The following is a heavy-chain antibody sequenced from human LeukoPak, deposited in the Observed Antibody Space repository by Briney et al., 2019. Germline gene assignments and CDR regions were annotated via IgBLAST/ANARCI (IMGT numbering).Heavy chain of an antibody. CDR3: SRGDYCSSTSCYLTIDY. V-gene: IGHV1-69*13. CDR2: IIPIFGTA. J-gene: IGHJ4*02. CDR1: GGTSSSYA. D-gene: IGHD2-2*01. Sequence: SVNVSCKASGGTSSSYAISWVRQAPGQGLEWMGGIIPIFGTANYAQKFQGRVTITADESTSTAYMELSSLRSEDTAVYYCSRGDYCSSTSCYLTIDYWGQGTLVTVSA.